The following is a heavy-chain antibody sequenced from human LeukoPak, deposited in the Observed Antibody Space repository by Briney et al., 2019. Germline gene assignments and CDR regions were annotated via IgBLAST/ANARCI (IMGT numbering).Heavy chain of an antibody. V-gene: IGHV1-46*01. CDR2: INPSGGST. CDR3: ARDHHCSGGSCPNWFDP. D-gene: IGHD2-15*01. J-gene: IGHJ5*02. CDR1: GYTFTSYY. Sequence: WASVKVSCKASGYTFTSYYMHWVRQAPGQGLEWMGIINPSGGSTSYAQKFQGRVTMTRDMSTSTVYMELSSLRSEDTAVYYCARDHHCSGGSCPNWFDPWGQGTLVTVSS.